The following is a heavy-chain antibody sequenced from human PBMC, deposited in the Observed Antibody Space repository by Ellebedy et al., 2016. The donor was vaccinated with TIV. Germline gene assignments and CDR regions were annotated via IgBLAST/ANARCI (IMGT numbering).Heavy chain of an antibody. D-gene: IGHD3-22*01. J-gene: IGHJ5*02. Sequence: MPSETLSLTCSVPGGSISNYYWSWIRQPPGKGLEWIGYINHSGTTGYNPSLRSRVSISVDTSKNQFSLEVTSVTAADTAVYYCARDGYYDNDDYYHIASDLWGQGVLVSVSS. CDR2: INHSGTT. CDR3: ARDGYYDNDDYYHIASDL. V-gene: IGHV4-59*01. CDR1: GGSISNYY.